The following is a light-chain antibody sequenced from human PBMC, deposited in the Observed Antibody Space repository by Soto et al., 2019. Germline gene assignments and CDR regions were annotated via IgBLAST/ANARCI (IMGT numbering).Light chain of an antibody. J-gene: IGLJ1*01. V-gene: IGLV2-11*01. CDR3: CSNSCSNPLYV. CDR1: SSDVGAYNF. Sequence: QSALTQPRSVSGSPGQSVTISCTGTSSDVGAYNFVSWYQQHPGKVPKLMIYDVTKRPSGVPNRFSGSKSGNTASLTISALRSDDEADYYCCSNSCSNPLYVFGRGTMLT. CDR2: DVT.